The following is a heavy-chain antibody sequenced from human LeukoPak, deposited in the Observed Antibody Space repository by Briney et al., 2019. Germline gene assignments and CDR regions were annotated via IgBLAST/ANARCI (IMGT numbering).Heavy chain of an antibody. D-gene: IGHD6-13*01. Sequence: SQTLSLTCSASGGSISSGRYCWSWIRQPAGKGLEWIGHIHTSGSTNYNPSLKSRLTISVDTSKNQFSLKLSSVTAADTAVYYCARVNRAAAGTIPGYYYMDVWGKGTTVTISS. CDR2: IHTSGST. J-gene: IGHJ6*03. CDR3: ARVNRAAAGTIPGYYYMDV. V-gene: IGHV4-61*09. CDR1: GGSISSGRYC.